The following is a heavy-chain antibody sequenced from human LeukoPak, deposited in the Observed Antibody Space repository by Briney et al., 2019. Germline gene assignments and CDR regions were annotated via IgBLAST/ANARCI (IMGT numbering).Heavy chain of an antibody. CDR1: GFTFSSYW. CDR3: ARDRGWQQFDY. CDR2: IKADGSGK. V-gene: IGHV3-7*01. J-gene: IGHJ4*01. Sequence: GGSLRLSCAASGFTFSSYWMHWVRHAPGMGLERVANIKADGSGKYYVDSVRGRFSISRDNAKNSLYLELNSLRAEVTGVYFCARDRGWQQFDYWGQGTLVTVSS. D-gene: IGHD5-24*01.